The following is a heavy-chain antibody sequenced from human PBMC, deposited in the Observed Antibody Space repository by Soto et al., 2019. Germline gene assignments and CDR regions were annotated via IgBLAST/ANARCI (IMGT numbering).Heavy chain of an antibody. CDR1: GDSINNNNYY. CDR3: ATPFGATVAFDH. Sequence: QLQLQESGPGLVKPSETLSLTCAVSGDSINNNNYYWGWIRQPPGKGLEWIGSIYYSGNTYYNPSLKSRVTISIDTSKNQFSLKLNSVTAADTAVYYCATPFGATVAFDHWGQGTLVTVSS. D-gene: IGHD3-10*01. V-gene: IGHV4-39*01. J-gene: IGHJ4*02. CDR2: IYYSGNT.